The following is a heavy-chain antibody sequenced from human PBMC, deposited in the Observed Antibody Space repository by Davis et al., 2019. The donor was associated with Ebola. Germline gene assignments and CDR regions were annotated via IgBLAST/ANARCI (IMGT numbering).Heavy chain of an antibody. D-gene: IGHD3-3*01. V-gene: IGHV1-18*04. J-gene: IGHJ4*02. Sequence: AASVKVSCKASGYTFTGYYMHWVRQAPGQGLEWMGWISAYNGNTNYAQKLQGRVTMTTDTSTSTAYMELRSLRSDDTAVYYCARDAYAYYDFWSGSVRFDYWGQGTLVTVSS. CDR1: GYTFTGYY. CDR2: ISAYNGNT. CDR3: ARDAYAYYDFWSGSVRFDY.